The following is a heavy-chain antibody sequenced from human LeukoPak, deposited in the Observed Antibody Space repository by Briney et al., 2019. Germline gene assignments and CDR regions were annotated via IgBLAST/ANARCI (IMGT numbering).Heavy chain of an antibody. V-gene: IGHV1-69*13. CDR2: IIPIFGTA. CDR3: ASYEEMATSFDY. Sequence: ASVKVSCKASGGTFSSYAISWVRQAPGQGLEWTGGIIPIFGTANYTQKFQGRVTITADESTSTAYMELSSLRSEDTAVYYCASYEEMATSFDYWGQGTLVTVSS. J-gene: IGHJ4*02. CDR1: GGTFSSYA. D-gene: IGHD5-24*01.